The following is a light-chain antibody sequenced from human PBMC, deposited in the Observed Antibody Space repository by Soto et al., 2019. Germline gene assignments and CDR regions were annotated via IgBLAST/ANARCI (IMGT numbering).Light chain of an antibody. Sequence: QSALTQPASVSGSPGQSITISCTGTSSDVGGYNYVSWYQQHPGKAPKLMIYDVSNWPSGVSNRFSGSKSGNTASLTISGLQAEDEADYYCSSYTSSSSYVFGT. V-gene: IGLV2-14*01. CDR2: DVS. J-gene: IGLJ1*01. CDR1: SSDVGGYNY. CDR3: SSYTSSSSYV.